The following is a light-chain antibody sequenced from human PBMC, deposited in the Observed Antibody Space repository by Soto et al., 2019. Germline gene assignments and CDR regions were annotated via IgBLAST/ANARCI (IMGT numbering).Light chain of an antibody. J-gene: IGKJ4*01. CDR3: QRYGSSPLT. V-gene: IGKV3-20*01. CDR2: GAS. Sequence: EIVLTQSPDTLSLSPGESATLSCRASQSVSSSYLAWYQQKPGQAPRLLIYGASTRASGIPDRFSGSGSGTDFTLTISRLEPEDLAVYYCQRYGSSPLTFGGGTKVDIK. CDR1: QSVSSSY.